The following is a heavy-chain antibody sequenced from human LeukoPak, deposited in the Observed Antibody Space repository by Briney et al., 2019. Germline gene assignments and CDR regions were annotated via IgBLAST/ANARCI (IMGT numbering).Heavy chain of an antibody. CDR2: INPNSGGT. D-gene: IGHD3-3*01. J-gene: IGHJ3*02. CDR1: GYTFTGYY. CDR3: AGDLEWLYPGGAFDI. V-gene: IGHV1-2*02. Sequence: ASVKVSCKASGYTFTGYYMHWVRQAPGQGLEWMGWINPNSGGTNYAQKFQGRVTMTRDTSISTAYMELSRLRSDDTAVYYCAGDLEWLYPGGAFDIWGQGTMVTVSS.